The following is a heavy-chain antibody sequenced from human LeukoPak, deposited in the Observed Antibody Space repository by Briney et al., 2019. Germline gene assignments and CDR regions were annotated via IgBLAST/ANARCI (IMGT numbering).Heavy chain of an antibody. Sequence: SETLSLTCTVSGGSISSSSYYWGWIRQPPGKGLEWIGSIYYSGSTYYNPSLKSRVTISVDTSKNQFSLKLSSVTAADTAVYYCAGAAADSDAFDIWGQGTMVTVSS. CDR2: IYYSGST. V-gene: IGHV4-39*07. CDR3: AGAAADSDAFDI. CDR1: GGSISSSSYY. D-gene: IGHD6-13*01. J-gene: IGHJ3*02.